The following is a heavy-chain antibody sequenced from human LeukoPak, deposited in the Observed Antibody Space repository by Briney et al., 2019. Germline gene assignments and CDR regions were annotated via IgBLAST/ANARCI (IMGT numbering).Heavy chain of an antibody. Sequence: SVKVSCKASGGTFSSYAISWVRQAPGQGLEWMGGIIPIFGTANYAQKFQGRVTITTDESTSTAYMELSSLRSEDTAVYYCARDGPDFAPRYCSSTSCYFGAFDIWGQGTMVTVSS. CDR1: GGTFSSYA. CDR3: ARDGPDFAPRYCSSTSCYFGAFDI. V-gene: IGHV1-69*05. D-gene: IGHD2-2*01. J-gene: IGHJ3*02. CDR2: IIPIFGTA.